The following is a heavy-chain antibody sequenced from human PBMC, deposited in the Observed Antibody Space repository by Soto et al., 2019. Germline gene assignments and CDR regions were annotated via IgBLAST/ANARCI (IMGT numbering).Heavy chain of an antibody. CDR3: ARTPMY. CDR1: GGSISSGGYS. J-gene: IGHJ4*02. Sequence: SETLSLTCAVSGGSISSGGYSWSWIRQPPGKGLEWIGYIYHSGSTYYNPSLKSRVTISVDRSKNQFSPKLSSVTAADTAVYYCARTPMYWGQGTLVTVSS. V-gene: IGHV4-30-2*01. CDR2: IYHSGST.